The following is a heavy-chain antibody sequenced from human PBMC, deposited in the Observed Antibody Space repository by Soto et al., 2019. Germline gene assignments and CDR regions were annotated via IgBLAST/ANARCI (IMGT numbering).Heavy chain of an antibody. Sequence: GASVKVSCKASGYTFTRYDMHWVRQAPGQGLEWMGIINPSGGSASYAQKFQGRVTMTRDTSTSTVYMELSSLRSEDTAVYYCARTAVGYFSSTSCYSLGYWGQGTLVTVSS. CDR2: INPSGGSA. CDR1: GYTFTRYD. D-gene: IGHD2-2*02. J-gene: IGHJ4*02. V-gene: IGHV1-46*03. CDR3: ARTAVGYFSSTSCYSLGY.